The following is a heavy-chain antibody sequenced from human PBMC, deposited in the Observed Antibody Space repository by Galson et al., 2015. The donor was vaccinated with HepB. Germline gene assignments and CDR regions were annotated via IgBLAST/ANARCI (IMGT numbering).Heavy chain of an antibody. Sequence: SETLSLTCTVSGGSISSYYWSWIRQPPGKGLEWIGYIYYSGSTNYSPSLKSRVTISVDTSKNQFSLKLSSVTTADTAVYYCARHEDSSSWYGGHYYGMDVWGQGTTVTVSS. CDR3: ARHEDSSSWYGGHYYGMDV. CDR2: IYYSGST. V-gene: IGHV4-59*08. J-gene: IGHJ6*02. CDR1: GGSISSYY. D-gene: IGHD6-13*01.